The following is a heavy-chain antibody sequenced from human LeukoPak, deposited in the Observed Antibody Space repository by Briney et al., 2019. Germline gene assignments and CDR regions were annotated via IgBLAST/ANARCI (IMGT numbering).Heavy chain of an antibody. V-gene: IGHV3-53*01. CDR2: IYSGGRT. Sequence: GRSLRLSCAASGFAVSSNYMSWVRQAPGKGLEWVSVIYSGGRTYYADSVKGRFTISRDNSKNTLYLQMNSLRAEDTAVYYCARTGMLSNWFDPWGQGTLVTVSS. J-gene: IGHJ5*02. CDR3: ARTGMLSNWFDP. CDR1: GFAVSSNY. D-gene: IGHD2-8*01.